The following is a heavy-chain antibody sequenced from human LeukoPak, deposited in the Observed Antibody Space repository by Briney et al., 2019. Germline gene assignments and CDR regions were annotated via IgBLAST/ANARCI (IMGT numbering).Heavy chain of an antibody. D-gene: IGHD3-3*01. V-gene: IGHV3-33*01. J-gene: IGHJ4*02. CDR3: AGAFGSYIDY. CDR1: GFTFSNYG. Sequence: HPGRSLRLFCAASGFTFSNYGMHWVRQAPGKGLEWVAVIWYDGTTKYYADSVKGRFTISRDTSKNTLYLQMNSLRAEDTAVYYCAGAFGSYIDYWGQGTLVTVSS. CDR2: IWYDGTTK.